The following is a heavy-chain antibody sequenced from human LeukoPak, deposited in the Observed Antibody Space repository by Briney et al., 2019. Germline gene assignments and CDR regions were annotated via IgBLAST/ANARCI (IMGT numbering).Heavy chain of an antibody. Sequence: PGGSLRLSCAASGFTVSSNYMSWVRQAPGKGLEWVPVIYSGGSTYYADSVKGRFTISRENSKNTLYLQMNSLRAEDTAVYYCARGYGPEYFQHWGQGTLATVSS. CDR1: GFTVSSNY. V-gene: IGHV3-53*01. J-gene: IGHJ1*01. CDR3: ARGYGPEYFQH. D-gene: IGHD5-18*01. CDR2: IYSGGST.